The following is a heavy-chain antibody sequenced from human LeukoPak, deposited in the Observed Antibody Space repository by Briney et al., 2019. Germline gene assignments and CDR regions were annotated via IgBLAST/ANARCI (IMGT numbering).Heavy chain of an antibody. J-gene: IGHJ4*02. V-gene: IGHV1-8*02. D-gene: IGHD5-18*01. Sequence: ASVKVSCKASGYTFTGYYMHWVRQAPGQGLEWMGWMNPKSGNTGYAQKFQGRVTMTRSTSMSTAYMELSSLRSEDTAVYYCARESIVDTAMVTIDYWGQGTLVTVSS. CDR1: GYTFTGYY. CDR3: ARESIVDTAMVTIDY. CDR2: MNPKSGNT.